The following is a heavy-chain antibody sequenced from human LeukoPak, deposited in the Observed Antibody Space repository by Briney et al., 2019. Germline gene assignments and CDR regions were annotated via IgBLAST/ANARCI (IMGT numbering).Heavy chain of an antibody. J-gene: IGHJ5*02. D-gene: IGHD5-18*01. V-gene: IGHV3-7*04. CDR1: GFTFSNYW. Sequence: GGSLRLSCAASGFTFSNYWMSWVRQAPGKGLEWVANIKQDGSEKYNVDSVRGLFTISRDNAKNSLYLQMNSLRAEDTAVYYCARGHTGMGSWGQGTLVTVSS. CDR2: IKQDGSEK. CDR3: ARGHTGMGS.